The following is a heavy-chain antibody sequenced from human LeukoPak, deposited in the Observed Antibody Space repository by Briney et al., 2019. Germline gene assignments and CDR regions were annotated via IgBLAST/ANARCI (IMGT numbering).Heavy chain of an antibody. CDR3: ARNFDS. CDR2: ITRSGSNL. J-gene: IGHJ4*02. V-gene: IGHV3-69-1*02. Sequence: GGSLRLSCAASGFTFSDYHMTWIRQAPGKGLEWLSTITRSGSNLYYADSVKGRFTTSRDDAKDSVYLQMESLRVEDTAIYYCARNFDSWGQGTLVTVSS. CDR1: GFTFSDYH.